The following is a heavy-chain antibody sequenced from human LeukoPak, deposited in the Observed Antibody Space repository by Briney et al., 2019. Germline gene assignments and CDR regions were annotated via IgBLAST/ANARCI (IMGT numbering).Heavy chain of an antibody. V-gene: IGHV3-30-3*01. CDR3: ARESGDSSSSLGIFDY. J-gene: IGHJ4*02. CDR2: ISYDGSNK. Sequence: PGGSLRLSCAASGFTFSSYAMHWVRQAPGKGLEWVAVISYDGSNKYYADSVKGRFTISRDNSKNTLYLQMNSLRAEDTAVYYCARESGDSSSSLGIFDYWGQGTLVTVSS. CDR1: GFTFSSYA. D-gene: IGHD6-6*01.